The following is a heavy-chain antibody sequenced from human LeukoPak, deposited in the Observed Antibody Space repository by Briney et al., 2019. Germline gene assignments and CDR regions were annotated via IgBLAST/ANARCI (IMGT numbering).Heavy chain of an antibody. D-gene: IGHD4-11*01. CDR2: ISGSGGST. CDR1: GFTFSSYA. J-gene: IGHJ6*02. CDR3: ARGPTTRGYYYYYGMDV. Sequence: GGSLRLSCAASGFTFSSYAMSWVRQAPGKGLEWVSAISGSGGSTYYADSVKGRFTISRDNSKNMLYLQMNSLRAEDTAVYYCARGPTTRGYYYYYGMDVWGQGTTVTVSS. V-gene: IGHV3-23*01.